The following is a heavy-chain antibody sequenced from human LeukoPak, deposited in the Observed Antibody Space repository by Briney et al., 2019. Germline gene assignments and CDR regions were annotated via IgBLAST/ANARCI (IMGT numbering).Heavy chain of an antibody. J-gene: IGHJ5*02. CDR2: ISSSGSTI. V-gene: IGHV3-48*03. CDR3: ARGVTMIGNWSDP. D-gene: IGHD3-22*01. CDR1: GFTFSSYE. Sequence: GGSLRLSCAASGFTFSSYEMNWVRQAPGKGLEWVSYISSSGSTIYYADSVKGRFTISRDNAKNSLYLQMNSLRAEDTAVYYCARGVTMIGNWSDPWGQGTLVTVSS.